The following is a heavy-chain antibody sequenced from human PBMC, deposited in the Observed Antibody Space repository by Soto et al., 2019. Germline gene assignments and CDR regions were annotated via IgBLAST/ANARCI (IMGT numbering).Heavy chain of an antibody. J-gene: IGHJ4*02. CDR2: MNAKSGGT. Sequence: QAHLEQSGAEVKRPGASVKVSCKASGYTFSDFDINWLRQASGQGPEWMGWMNAKSGGTFFAQKFQGKVTMTWDTSPTTAYMEVGSLTSDDTAMYYCARGDPFADAGFDAWGQGTPVTVSS. CDR3: ARGDPFADAGFDA. D-gene: IGHD2-21*01. CDR1: GYTFSDFD. V-gene: IGHV1-8*01.